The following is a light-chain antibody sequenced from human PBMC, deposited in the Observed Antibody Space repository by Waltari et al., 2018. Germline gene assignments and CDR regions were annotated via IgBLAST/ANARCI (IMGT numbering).Light chain of an antibody. V-gene: IGLV2-23*01. J-gene: IGLJ3*02. Sequence: QSALTQPASVSGSPGQSLTISCTATTRTFGSYALVSWYQQHPDKAPKLMVYEGTKRPPGISTRFSGAKSGNTASLTISGLQAEDEADYYCCSYAGNTVWVFGGGTKLTVL. CDR3: CSYAGNTVWV. CDR2: EGT. CDR1: TRTFGSYAL.